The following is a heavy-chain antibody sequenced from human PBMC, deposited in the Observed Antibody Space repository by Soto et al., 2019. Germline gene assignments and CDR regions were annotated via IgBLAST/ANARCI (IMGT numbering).Heavy chain of an antibody. V-gene: IGHV1-18*01. Sequence: QVQLVQSGAEVKKPGASVKVSCKASGYTFTSYGISWVRQAPGQGLEWMGWINAYNGNTNYAQKLPGRVTMTTDTSTSTAYMELRSLRSDDTAVYYCARDQYCSGGSCYRPNGMDVRGQGTTVTVSS. J-gene: IGHJ6*02. CDR3: ARDQYCSGGSCYRPNGMDV. CDR2: INAYNGNT. D-gene: IGHD2-15*01. CDR1: GYTFTSYG.